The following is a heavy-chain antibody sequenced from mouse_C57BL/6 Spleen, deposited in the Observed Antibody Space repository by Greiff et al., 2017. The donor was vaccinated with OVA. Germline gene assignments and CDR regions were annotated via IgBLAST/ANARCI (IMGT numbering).Heavy chain of an antibody. D-gene: IGHD2-5*01. CDR3: ARVYYSNSYATDY. CDR2: IDPSDSYT. CDR1: GYTFTSYW. V-gene: IGHV1-59*01. Sequence: VQLQQSGAELVRPGTSVKLSCKASGYTFTSYWMHWVKQRPGQGLEWIGVIDPSDSYTNYNQKFKGKATLTVDTSSSTAYMQLSSLTSEDSAVYYCARVYYSNSYATDYWGQGTSVTVSS. J-gene: IGHJ4*01.